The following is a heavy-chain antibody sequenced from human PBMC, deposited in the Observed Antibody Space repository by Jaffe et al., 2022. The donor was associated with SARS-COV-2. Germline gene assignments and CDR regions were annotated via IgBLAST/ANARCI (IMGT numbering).Heavy chain of an antibody. J-gene: IGHJ5*02. CDR1: GFGFSDYA. CDR2: ISGSGANT. D-gene: IGHD6-13*01. CDR3: ARRYSSKWYWFDP. V-gene: IGHV3-23*01. Sequence: EVQLLESGGGLVQPGGPLRVSCAASGFGFSDYAMNWVRQAPGKGLEWVSTISGSGANTYYADSVKGRFTISRDNSKNTLYLQMDSLRAEDTAVYYCARRYSSKWYWFDPWGQGTLVTVSS.